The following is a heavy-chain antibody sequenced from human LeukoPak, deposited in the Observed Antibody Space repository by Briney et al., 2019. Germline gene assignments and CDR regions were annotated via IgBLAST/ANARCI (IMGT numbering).Heavy chain of an antibody. CDR1: GFTFSSYG. D-gene: IGHD4-17*01. V-gene: IGHV3-30*02. CDR3: ARTLTTVNQHYYYMDI. Sequence: PGGSLRLSCAASGFTFSSYGMHWVRQAPGKGLEWVAFIRYDESNKYHADSVKGRFTISRDDSKNTLSLQMTTLTPEDTAVYYCARTLTTVNQHYYYMDIWGKGTTVTVSS. CDR2: IRYDESNK. J-gene: IGHJ6*03.